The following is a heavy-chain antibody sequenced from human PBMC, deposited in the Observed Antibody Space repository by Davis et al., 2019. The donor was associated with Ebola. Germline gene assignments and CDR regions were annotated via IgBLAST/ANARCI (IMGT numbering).Heavy chain of an antibody. J-gene: IGHJ4*02. CDR3: ARDRGLIAAAGTKDY. Sequence: ASVKVSCRASGYTFTSYGISWVRQAPGQGLEWMGWISAYNGNTNYAQKLQGRVTMTTDTSTSTAYMELRSLRSDDTAVYYCARDRGLIAAAGTKDYWGQGTLVTVSS. CDR1: GYTFTSYG. V-gene: IGHV1-18*01. D-gene: IGHD6-13*01. CDR2: ISAYNGNT.